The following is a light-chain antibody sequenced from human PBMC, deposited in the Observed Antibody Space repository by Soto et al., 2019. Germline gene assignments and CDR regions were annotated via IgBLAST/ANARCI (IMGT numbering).Light chain of an antibody. CDR3: LQTYNLPRT. J-gene: IGKJ1*01. CDR2: GAS. Sequence: DVEIDHSPWSLPDSEENRVTITCXSSLNIGDSLSWFQQKAGKPPTQLIYGASALQSGVPVRFSGSASGTDFTLTIRNMQREDFATYYCLQTYNLPRTLGQGTKVDIK. CDR1: LNIGDS. V-gene: IGKV1-39*01.